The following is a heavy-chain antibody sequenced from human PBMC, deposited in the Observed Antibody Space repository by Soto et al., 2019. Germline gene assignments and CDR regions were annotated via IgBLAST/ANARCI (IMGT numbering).Heavy chain of an antibody. J-gene: IGHJ3*02. CDR2: ISAYNGNT. CDR1: GYTFTSYG. Sequence: QVQLVQSGAEVKKPGASVKVSCKASGYTFTSYGISWVRQAPGQGLEWMGWISAYNGNTNYAQKLQGRVTMTTATTTSTDYMELWSLRSDDTAVYYCAREEIAAAALAFDIWGQGTMVTVSS. D-gene: IGHD6-13*01. V-gene: IGHV1-18*01. CDR3: AREEIAAAALAFDI.